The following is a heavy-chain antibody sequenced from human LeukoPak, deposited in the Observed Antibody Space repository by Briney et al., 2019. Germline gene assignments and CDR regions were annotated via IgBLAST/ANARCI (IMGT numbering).Heavy chain of an antibody. V-gene: IGHV3-23*01. CDR3: TRAVGSSPYY. CDR1: GFTFSSYA. J-gene: IGHJ4*02. Sequence: GGSLRLSCAASGFTFSSYAMSWVRQAPGKGLEWVSAISGSGGSTYYADSVKGRFTISRDNAQNTLYLQMDSLRVEDTAVYYCTRAVGSSPYYWGQGTLVTVSS. CDR2: ISGSGGST. D-gene: IGHD1-26*01.